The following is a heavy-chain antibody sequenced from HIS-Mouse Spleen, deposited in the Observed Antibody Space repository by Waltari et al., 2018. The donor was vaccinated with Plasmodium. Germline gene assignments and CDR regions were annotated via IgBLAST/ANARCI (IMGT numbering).Heavy chain of an antibody. D-gene: IGHD3-9*01. Sequence: LVESGGGLVKPGGSLRLSCAASGFTFSYYRMNWVRQAPGKGLEWVSSISSSSSYIYYADSVKGRFTISRDNAKNSLYLQMNSPRAEDTAVYYCAREDILTGYYNDYWYFDLWGRGSLVTVSS. J-gene: IGHJ2*01. V-gene: IGHV3-21*01. CDR3: AREDILTGYYNDYWYFDL. CDR1: GFTFSYYR. CDR2: ISSSSSYI.